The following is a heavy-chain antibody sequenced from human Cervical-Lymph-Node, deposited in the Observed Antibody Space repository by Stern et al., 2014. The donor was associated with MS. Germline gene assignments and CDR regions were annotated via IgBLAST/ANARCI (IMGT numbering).Heavy chain of an antibody. V-gene: IGHV2-5*02. D-gene: IGHD1-1*01. CDR3: AHRLLLQRDWNYGRFDY. Sequence: QITLKESGPTLVKPTQTLTLTCSFSGFSLSTNGVGVGWIRQPPGEALEWLALIYWDDDTRYNPSLKNRLTVTKDTSNSQVVLTMTNVGPVDTATYYCAHRLLLQRDWNYGRFDYWGQRTLVTVSS. J-gene: IGHJ4*02. CDR2: IYWDDDT. CDR1: GFSLSTNGVG.